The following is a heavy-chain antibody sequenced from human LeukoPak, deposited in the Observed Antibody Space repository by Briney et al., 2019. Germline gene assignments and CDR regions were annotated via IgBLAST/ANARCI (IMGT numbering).Heavy chain of an antibody. J-gene: IGHJ3*01. CDR2: ITGSGGNT. CDR3: AKDRVFGVVIIGFDL. D-gene: IGHD3-3*01. Sequence: PGRSLKISCAASGFSFSDYAMAWVRQTPGKGLEWVSVITGSGGNTYYADSVKGRFSISRDNSKNTIYLHMNNLRAEDTAKYYCAKDRVFGVVIIGFDLWGQGTMVTVSS. CDR1: GFSFSDYA. V-gene: IGHV3-23*01.